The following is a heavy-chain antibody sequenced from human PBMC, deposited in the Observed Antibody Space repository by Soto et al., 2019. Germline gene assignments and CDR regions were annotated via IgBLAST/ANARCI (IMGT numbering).Heavy chain of an antibody. V-gene: IGHV1-69*06. CDR2: IIPIFGTA. J-gene: IGHJ4*02. CDR3: ERAPYSYGCFDY. Sequence: QVQLVQSGAEVKKPGSSVNVSCKAYGGTFSSYAISWVRQAPGQGLEWMGGIIPIFGTANYAQKFQGRVKITEDKSTSTAYMELSSLRSEDTAVYYCERAPYSYGCFDYWGQGTLVTVSS. CDR1: GGTFSSYA. D-gene: IGHD5-18*01.